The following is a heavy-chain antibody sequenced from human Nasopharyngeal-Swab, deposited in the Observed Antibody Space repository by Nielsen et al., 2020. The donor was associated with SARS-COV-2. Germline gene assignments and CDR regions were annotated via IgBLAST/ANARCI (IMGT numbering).Heavy chain of an antibody. J-gene: IGHJ6*03. V-gene: IGHV3-7*03. D-gene: IGHD3-3*01. CDR1: GFTFSSYW. Sequence: GESLKISCAASGFTFSSYWMSWVRQASGKGLEWVANIKQDGSEKYYVDSVKGRFTISRDNAKNSLYLQMNSLRAEDTAVYYCARMSRLRFLEWSEYYYYYMDVWGKGTTVTVSS. CDR2: IKQDGSEK. CDR3: ARMSRLRFLEWSEYYYYYMDV.